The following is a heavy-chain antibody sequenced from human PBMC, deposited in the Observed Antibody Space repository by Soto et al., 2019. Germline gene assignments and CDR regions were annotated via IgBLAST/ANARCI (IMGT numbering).Heavy chain of an antibody. D-gene: IGHD3-10*01. CDR1: GGSFSAYS. CDR2: INHSGMT. J-gene: IGHJ6*02. V-gene: IGHV4-34*01. Sequence: LSLTCAVYGGSFSAYSWSWIRQPPGKGLEWIGDINHSGMTHYNPSLESRVSMSVDSSKNQFSLKLNSVTAADTAVYYCAKGLGELNPKTYYYYYGMDVWGQGTTVTVSS. CDR3: AKGLGELNPKTYYYYYGMDV.